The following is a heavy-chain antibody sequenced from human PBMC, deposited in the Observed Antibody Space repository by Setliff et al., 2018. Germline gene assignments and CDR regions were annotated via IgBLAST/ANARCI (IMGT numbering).Heavy chain of an antibody. CDR2: VYDSGTT. Sequence: SETLSLTGTVPGGSISSISYYWGWIRQPPGKGLEWIGTVYDSGTTNYHPSLRSRVTISIDTSKNQFSLKLSSVTAADTAIYYCARHDARGYYYYMDVWGEGTTVTSP. J-gene: IGHJ6*03. CDR3: ARHDARGYYYYMDV. V-gene: IGHV4-39*01. D-gene: IGHD3-10*01. CDR1: GGSISSISYY.